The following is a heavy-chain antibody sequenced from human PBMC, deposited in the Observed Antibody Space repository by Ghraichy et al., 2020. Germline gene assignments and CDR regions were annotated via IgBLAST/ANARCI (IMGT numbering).Heavy chain of an antibody. D-gene: IGHD2-15*01. Sequence: SQTLSLTCTVSGGSISSSSYYWGWIRQPPGKGLEWIGSIYYSGSTYYNPSLKSRVTISVDTSKNQFSLKLSSVTAADTAVYYCARLEVVAVLPDYWGQGTLVTVSS. CDR2: IYYSGST. CDR3: ARLEVVAVLPDY. V-gene: IGHV4-39*01. CDR1: GGSISSSSYY. J-gene: IGHJ4*02.